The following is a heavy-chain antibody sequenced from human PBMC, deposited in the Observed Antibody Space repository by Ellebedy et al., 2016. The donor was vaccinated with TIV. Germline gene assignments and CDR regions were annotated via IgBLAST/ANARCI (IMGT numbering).Heavy chain of an antibody. CDR2: IIPIFGTA. D-gene: IGHD2-2*01. CDR1: GGTFSSYA. CDR3: ARDLGYCSSTSCGCDY. J-gene: IGHJ4*02. V-gene: IGHV1-69*13. Sequence: SVKVSXXASGGTFSSYAISWVRQAPGQGLEWMGGIIPIFGTANYAQKFQGRVTITADESTSTAYMELSSLRSEDTAVYYCARDLGYCSSTSCGCDYWGQGTLVTVSS.